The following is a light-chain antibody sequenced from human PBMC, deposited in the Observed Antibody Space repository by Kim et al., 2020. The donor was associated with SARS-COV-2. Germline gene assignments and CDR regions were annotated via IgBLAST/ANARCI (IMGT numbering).Light chain of an antibody. J-gene: IGKJ1*01. V-gene: IGKV1-27*01. Sequence: DIQLTQSPSSLSASVGDRLTITCRASRGIGNYLAWYQQTPGKVPKLLVFAASNLQSGVPSRFSGSGSGTEFTLTISRLQPEDFGKYYCQKYDSAPWTFGQGTKVDIK. CDR2: AAS. CDR3: QKYDSAPWT. CDR1: RGIGNY.